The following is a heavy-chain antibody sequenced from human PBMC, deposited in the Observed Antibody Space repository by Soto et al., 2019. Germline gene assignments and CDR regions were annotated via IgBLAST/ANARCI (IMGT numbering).Heavy chain of an antibody. Sequence: EVQLVESGGGLVQPGGSLRLSCAASGFTFSSYWMSWVRQAPGKGLEWVANIKQDGSEKYYVDSVKGRFTISRDNAKNSLYLQMNSLRAEYKAVYYCARDWPGVPTRYYFDYWGQGTLVTVSS. CDR1: GFTFSSYW. J-gene: IGHJ4*02. D-gene: IGHD3-10*01. CDR3: ARDWPGVPTRYYFDY. V-gene: IGHV3-7*01. CDR2: IKQDGSEK.